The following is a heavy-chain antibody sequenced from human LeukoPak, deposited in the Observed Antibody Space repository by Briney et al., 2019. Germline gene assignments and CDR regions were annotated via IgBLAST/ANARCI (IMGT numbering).Heavy chain of an antibody. CDR2: IYTSGST. D-gene: IGHD2-2*01. J-gene: IGHJ6*02. CDR1: GGSISSYY. CDR3: AREGSPFVVVPAAMFSYYYYGMDV. Sequence: SETLSLTCXVSGGSISSYYWSWVRQPAGKGLEWIGRIYTSGSTNYNPSLKSRVTMSVDTSKNQFSLKLSSVTAADTAVYYCAREGSPFVVVPAAMFSYYYYGMDVWGQGTTVTVSS. V-gene: IGHV4-4*07.